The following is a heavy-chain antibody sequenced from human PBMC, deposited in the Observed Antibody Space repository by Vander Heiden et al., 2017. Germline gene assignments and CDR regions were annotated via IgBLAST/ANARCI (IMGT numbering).Heavy chain of an antibody. CDR3: AKDRAPYDILTGLFDP. Sequence: QVQLVESGGGVVQPGRSLRLSCAASGFTFSSYGMHWVRQAPGKGLEWLAVISYDGSNKYYADSVKGRFTISRDNSKNTLYLQMNSLRAEDTAVYYCAKDRAPYDILTGLFDPWGQGTLVTVSS. CDR2: ISYDGSNK. J-gene: IGHJ5*02. D-gene: IGHD3-9*01. V-gene: IGHV3-30*18. CDR1: GFTFSSYG.